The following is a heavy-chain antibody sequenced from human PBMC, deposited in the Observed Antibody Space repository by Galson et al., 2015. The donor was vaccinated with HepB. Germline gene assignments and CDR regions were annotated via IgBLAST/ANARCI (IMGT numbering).Heavy chain of an antibody. V-gene: IGHV3-30-3*02. J-gene: IGHJ4*02. CDR1: GFTFSSYA. D-gene: IGHD2-2*01. CDR2: ISYDGSNK. Sequence: SLRLSCAASGFTFSSYAMHWVRQAPGKGLEWVAVISYDGSNKYYADSVKGRFTISRDNSKNTLYLLMNSLRAEDTAVYYCANEAPWEYQLPGSGSYGLPQDYWGQGTLVTVSS. CDR3: ANEAPWEYQLPGSGSYGLPQDY.